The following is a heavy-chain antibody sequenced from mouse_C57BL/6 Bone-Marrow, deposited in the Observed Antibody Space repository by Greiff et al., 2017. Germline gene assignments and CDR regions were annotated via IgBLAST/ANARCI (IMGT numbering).Heavy chain of an antibody. CDR3: ASPLITTVVDWYFDV. D-gene: IGHD1-1*01. V-gene: IGHV1-39*01. Sequence: EVQRVESGPELVKPGASVKISCKASGYSFTDYNMNWVKQSNGKSLEWIGVINPNYGTTSYNQKFKGKATLTVDQSSSTAYMQLNSLTSEDSAVYYCASPLITTVVDWYFDVWGTGTTVTVSS. J-gene: IGHJ1*03. CDR1: GYSFTDYN. CDR2: INPNYGTT.